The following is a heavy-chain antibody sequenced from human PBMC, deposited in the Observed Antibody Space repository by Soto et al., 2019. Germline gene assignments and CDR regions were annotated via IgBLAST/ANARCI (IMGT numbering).Heavy chain of an antibody. V-gene: IGHV4-59*01. CDR2: IYYSGST. Sequence: ETLSLTCTDSGGSISSYYWSWIRQPPGKGLEGIGYIYYSGSTNYNPSLKSRVTISVDTSKNQFSLKLSSVPAADTAVYYFARGQHSYDSSGYYFSYFDYWGQGTLVPVSS. J-gene: IGHJ4*02. D-gene: IGHD3-22*01. CDR1: GGSISSYY. CDR3: ARGQHSYDSSGYYFSYFDY.